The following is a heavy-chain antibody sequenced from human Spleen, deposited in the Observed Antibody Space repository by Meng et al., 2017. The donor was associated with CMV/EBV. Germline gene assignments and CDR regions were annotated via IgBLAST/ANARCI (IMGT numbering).Heavy chain of an antibody. CDR3: ARDSVGATGGGDY. J-gene: IGHJ4*02. D-gene: IGHD1-26*01. CDR1: GYAFTGYY. Sequence: EASGYAFTGYYMHWVRQAPGQGLEWMGWINPNSGGTNYAQKFQGRVTMTRDTSISTAYMELSRLRSDDTAVYYCARDSVGATGGGDYWGQGTLVTVSS. V-gene: IGHV1-2*02. CDR2: INPNSGGT.